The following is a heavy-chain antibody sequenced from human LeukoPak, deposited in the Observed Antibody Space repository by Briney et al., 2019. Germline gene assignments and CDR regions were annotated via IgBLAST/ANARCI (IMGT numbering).Heavy chain of an antibody. Sequence: GASVKVSCKASGYTFTSYGISWVRQAPGQGLEWMGWISATNYAQKVQGRVTMTTDTSTSTAYMELRNLTSDDTAVYYCARDRTSGTHNWFDPWGQGTLVIVSS. J-gene: IGHJ5*02. D-gene: IGHD2-2*01. CDR2: ISAT. CDR1: GYTFTSYG. V-gene: IGHV1-18*01. CDR3: ARDRTSGTHNWFDP.